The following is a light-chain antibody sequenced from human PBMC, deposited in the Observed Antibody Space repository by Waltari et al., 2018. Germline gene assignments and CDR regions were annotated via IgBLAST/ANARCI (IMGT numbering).Light chain of an antibody. J-gene: IGLJ3*02. CDR2: DVS. Sequence: QSALTQPACVSGSPGQSITIPCTGTSSDVGGYNYVSWYQQHPGKAPKLMIYDVSKRPSGVSNRFSGSKSGNTASLTISGLQAEDEADYYCCSYAGSSTWVFGGGTKLTVL. V-gene: IGLV2-23*02. CDR1: SSDVGGYNY. CDR3: CSYAGSSTWV.